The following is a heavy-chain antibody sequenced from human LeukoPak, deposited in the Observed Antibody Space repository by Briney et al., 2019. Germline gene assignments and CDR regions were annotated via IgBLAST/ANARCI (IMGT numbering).Heavy chain of an antibody. D-gene: IGHD3-3*01. CDR2: IYYSGST. Sequence: PSETLSLTCTVSGGSISSYYWSWIRQPPGKGLEWIGYIYYSGSTNYNPSLKSRVTISVDTSKNQFSLKLSSVPAADTAVYYCTSFPTYYDFWSGYYTGAFDIWGQGTMVTVSS. CDR1: GGSISSYY. V-gene: IGHV4-59*01. J-gene: IGHJ3*02. CDR3: TSFPTYYDFWSGYYTGAFDI.